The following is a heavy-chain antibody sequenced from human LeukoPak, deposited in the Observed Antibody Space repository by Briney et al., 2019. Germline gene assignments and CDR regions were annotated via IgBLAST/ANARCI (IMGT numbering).Heavy chain of an antibody. V-gene: IGHV1-69*10. CDR3: AREVAVHHPAFGD. Sequence: SVKVSCKSSGDTFQTYSIAWVRQAPGQGLEWMGDIVPMFGIANYAQRFQDRVTMTADSSTNTAYLEVRSLKFEDTAVYYCAREVAVHHPAFGDWGQGTLVIVSS. CDR1: GDTFQTYS. CDR2: IVPMFGIA. J-gene: IGHJ4*02. D-gene: IGHD3-10*01.